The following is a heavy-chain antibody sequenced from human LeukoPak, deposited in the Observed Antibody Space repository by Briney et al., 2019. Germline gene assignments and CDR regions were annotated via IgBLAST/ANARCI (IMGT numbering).Heavy chain of an antibody. J-gene: IGHJ4*02. CDR3: ARIRCSPTDITCYNY. V-gene: IGHV4-34*01. CDR2: IYHSRYT. CDR1: GVSFSGNY. Sequence: PSETLSLTCAVHGVSFSGNYWSWIRQSPEKGLEWIGEIYHSRYTTYNPSLKSRVTISADTSENQLSLRLTSVTAADTALYYCARIRCSPTDITCYNYWGQGTLVTVSS. D-gene: IGHD2/OR15-2a*01.